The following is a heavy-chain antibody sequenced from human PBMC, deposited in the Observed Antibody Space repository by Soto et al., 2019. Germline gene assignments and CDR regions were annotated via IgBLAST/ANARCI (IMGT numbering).Heavy chain of an antibody. D-gene: IGHD4-17*01. J-gene: IGHJ4*02. CDR1: GGSVSSGSHY. CDR2: IYYSGST. CDR3: ARVRVTVTNHFDY. V-gene: IGHV4-61*01. Sequence: SSETLSLTXTVSGGSVSSGSHYWSWIRQPPGKGLEWIGYIYYSGSTNYNPSLKSRVTISVDTSKNQFSLKLSSVTAADTAVYYCARVRVTVTNHFDYWGQGTLVTVSS.